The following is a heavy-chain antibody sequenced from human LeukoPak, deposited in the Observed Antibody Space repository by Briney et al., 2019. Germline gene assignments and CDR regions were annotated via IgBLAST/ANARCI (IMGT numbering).Heavy chain of an antibody. CDR1: GFALGSYG. CDR2: ISSAGTYI. Sequence: GGSLRLSCAASGFALGSYGMNWVRQAPGKGLEWVSSISSAGTYIYYAESVKGRFTISRDNANNSLYLQMNSLRAEDTAVYYCARWVNSGSYKLFYGMDVWGQGTTATVSS. CDR3: ARWVNSGSYKLFYGMDV. V-gene: IGHV3-21*01. J-gene: IGHJ6*02. D-gene: IGHD1-26*01.